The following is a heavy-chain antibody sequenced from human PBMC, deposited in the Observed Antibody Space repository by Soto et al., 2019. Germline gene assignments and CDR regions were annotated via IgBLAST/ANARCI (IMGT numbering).Heavy chain of an antibody. V-gene: IGHV4-30-4*01. CDR1: GGSISSGDYY. Sequence: QVQLQESGPGLVKPSQTLSLTCTVSGGSISSGDYYWSWIRQPPGKGLEWIGYIYYSGSTYYNPSIKSRVNISVDTSKNQSALKLSSVTAADTAVYYCARDSSDTAMEPWGQGTLVTVSS. CDR3: ARDSSDTAMEP. CDR2: IYYSGST. J-gene: IGHJ5*02. D-gene: IGHD5-18*01.